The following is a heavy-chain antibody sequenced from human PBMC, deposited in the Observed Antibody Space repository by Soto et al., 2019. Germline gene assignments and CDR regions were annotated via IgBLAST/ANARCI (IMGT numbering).Heavy chain of an antibody. CDR2: ISGSGGST. D-gene: IGHD2-15*01. J-gene: IGHJ1*01. CDR3: AKPGAGYCSGGSCPEYVRH. V-gene: IGHV3-23*01. Sequence: EVQLLESGGGLVQPGGSLRLSCAASGFTFSSYAMSWVRQAPGKGLEWVSAISGSGGSTYYADSVKGRFTISRDNSKNTLYLQMNSLRAEDTAVYYCAKPGAGYCSGGSCPEYVRHWGQGTLVTVCS. CDR1: GFTFSSYA.